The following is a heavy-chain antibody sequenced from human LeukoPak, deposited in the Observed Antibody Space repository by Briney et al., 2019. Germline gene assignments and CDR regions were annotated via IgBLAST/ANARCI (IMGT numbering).Heavy chain of an antibody. V-gene: IGHV4-59*01. Sequence: SETLSLTCTVSGGSISSYYWSWIRQPPGKGLEWIGYIYYSGSTNYNPSLKSRVTISVDTSKNQFSLKLSSVTAADTVVYYCARVADDSSLDYWGQGTLVTVSS. CDR3: ARVADDSSLDY. CDR1: GGSISSYY. CDR2: IYYSGST. D-gene: IGHD3-22*01. J-gene: IGHJ4*02.